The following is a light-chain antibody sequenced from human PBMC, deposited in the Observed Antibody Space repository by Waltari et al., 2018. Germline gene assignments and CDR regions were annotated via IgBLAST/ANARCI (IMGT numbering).Light chain of an antibody. Sequence: QSALTQPRSVSGSPGQSVTIYCTGSSSDVGAYTYVSWYQKLPGKAPILIIYHVNKRPSGVPDRLSGSKSGNTASLTISGLQAEDEADYYCCSYAGNYNWVFGGGTKLTVL. J-gene: IGLJ3*02. V-gene: IGLV2-11*01. CDR2: HVN. CDR3: CSYAGNYNWV. CDR1: SSDVGAYTY.